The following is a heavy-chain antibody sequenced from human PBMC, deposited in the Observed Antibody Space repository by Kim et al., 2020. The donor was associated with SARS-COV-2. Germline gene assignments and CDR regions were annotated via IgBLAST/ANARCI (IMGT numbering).Heavy chain of an antibody. V-gene: IGHV3-74*01. D-gene: IGHD2-21*01. Sequence: GGTLRLSCTVSGFTFNIYRMHWGCKGPGKGMVWDSLISPDSTNTNYSDSVKDRFTISWDNTQNNVYPLLKSLTAADTAVDYCAGGGAATPIADGDWGQG. CDR1: GFTFNIYR. CDR2: ISPDSTNT. CDR3: AGGGAATPIADGD. J-gene: IGHJ1*01.